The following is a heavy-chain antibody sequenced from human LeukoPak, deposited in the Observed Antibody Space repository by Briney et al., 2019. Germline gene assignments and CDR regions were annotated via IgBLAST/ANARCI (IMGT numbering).Heavy chain of an antibody. CDR3: ARGWSDGYLAFDI. D-gene: IGHD5-24*01. J-gene: IGHJ3*02. V-gene: IGHV4-59*01. CDR2: IFYSGST. CDR1: GGSISSYY. Sequence: NPSETLSLTCTVSGGSISSYYWNWIRQPPGKGLEWIGYIFYSGSTNYNPSLKSRVTISVDTSKNQFSLKLSSVTAADTAVYYCARGWSDGYLAFDIWGQGTMVTVSS.